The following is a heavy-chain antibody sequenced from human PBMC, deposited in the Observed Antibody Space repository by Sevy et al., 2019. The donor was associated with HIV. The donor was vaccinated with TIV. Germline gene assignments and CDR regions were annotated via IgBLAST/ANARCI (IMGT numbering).Heavy chain of an antibody. Sequence: GESLKISCAASGFTFSSYAMSWVRQAPGKGLEWVSSISGSGSFTYYADSVKGHFTISRDNSKNTLHLQMTSLRAEDTAVYYCAKEGQGEYYDSSGSFDYWGQGTLVTVSS. CDR3: AKEGQGEYYDSSGSFDY. J-gene: IGHJ4*02. V-gene: IGHV3-23*01. D-gene: IGHD3-22*01. CDR2: ISGSGSFT. CDR1: GFTFSSYA.